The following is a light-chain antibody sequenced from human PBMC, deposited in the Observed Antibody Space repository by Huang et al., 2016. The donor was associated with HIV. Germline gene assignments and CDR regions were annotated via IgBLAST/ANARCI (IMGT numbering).Light chain of an antibody. V-gene: IGKV1-9*01. Sequence: IQLTQSPSSLSASVGDRVTTTCRASQGISSHLAWHQQKPGKAPKLLIYAAYTLQSGVPSRIIGGGSGTDFTLTISSLQPEDFATDYCQQLNSYPVTFGGGTKVEIK. CDR1: QGISSH. J-gene: IGKJ4*01. CDR3: QQLNSYPVT. CDR2: AAY.